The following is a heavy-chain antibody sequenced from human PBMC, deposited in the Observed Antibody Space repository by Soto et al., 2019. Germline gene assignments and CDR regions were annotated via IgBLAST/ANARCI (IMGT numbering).Heavy chain of an antibody. D-gene: IGHD5-18*01. Sequence: GESLKISCKGSGYSFAGYWITWVRQKPGKGLEWMGRIDPSDSQTYYSPSFRGHVTISVTKSITTVFLQWSSLRASDTAMYYCTKQIYASDTGPNSKYYFDPGAQGTPVTVSS. J-gene: IGHJ4*02. CDR2: IDPSDSQT. V-gene: IGHV5-10-1*01. CDR3: TKQIYASDTGPNSKYYFDP. CDR1: GYSFAGYW.